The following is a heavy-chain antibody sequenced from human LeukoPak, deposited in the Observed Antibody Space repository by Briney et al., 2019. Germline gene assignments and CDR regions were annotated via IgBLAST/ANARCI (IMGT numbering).Heavy chain of an antibody. Sequence: GGSLRLSCAASGFSFSSYEMNWVRQAPGKGLEWVSAISGGGETTYYADSVKGRFPISRDNSKNTLYLQMNSLRAEDTALYYCASGGIYYGAAFDFWGQGTLVTVSS. CDR2: ISGGGETT. J-gene: IGHJ4*02. V-gene: IGHV3-23*01. CDR3: ASGGIYYGAAFDF. D-gene: IGHD1-26*01. CDR1: GFSFSSYE.